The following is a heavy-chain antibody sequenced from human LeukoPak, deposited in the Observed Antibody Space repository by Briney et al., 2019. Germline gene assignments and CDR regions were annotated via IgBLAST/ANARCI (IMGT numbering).Heavy chain of an antibody. D-gene: IGHD5-18*01. CDR3: ARRPGRDTAMVRSNWFDP. J-gene: IGHJ5*02. Sequence: PSETLSLTCTVSGGSVSSYYWSWIRQPPGKGLEWIGYMYYSGSTNYNPSLKSRVTISVDTSKTQFSLKLSSVTAADTAVYYCARRPGRDTAMVRSNWFDPWGQGTLVTVSS. V-gene: IGHV4-59*02. CDR2: MYYSGST. CDR1: GGSVSSYY.